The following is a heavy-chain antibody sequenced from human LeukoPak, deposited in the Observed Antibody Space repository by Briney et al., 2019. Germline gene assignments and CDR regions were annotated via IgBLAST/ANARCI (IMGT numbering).Heavy chain of an antibody. CDR2: IKQDGSEK. Sequence: PGGSLRLSCAASGFTFSSLWMTWVRQAPGKGLEWVATIKQDGSEKYYVDSVKGRFTISRDNAKNSLYLQMNSLRAEDTALYYCAKDHGSGSYVYYYMDVWGKGTTVTISS. CDR3: AKDHGSGSYVYYYMDV. J-gene: IGHJ6*03. D-gene: IGHD3-10*01. V-gene: IGHV3-7*03. CDR1: GFTFSSLW.